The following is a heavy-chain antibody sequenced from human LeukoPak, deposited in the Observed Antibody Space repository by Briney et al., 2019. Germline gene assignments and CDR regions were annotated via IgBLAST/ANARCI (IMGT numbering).Heavy chain of an antibody. D-gene: IGHD6-6*01. V-gene: IGHV3-23*01. Sequence: GGSLRLSCAASGFTFSSYAMSWVRQAPGKGLEWVSAISGSGGSTYYADSVKGRFTISRDNSKNTLYLQVNSLRAEDTAVYYCAKGGSYSSSMIDYWGQGTLVTVSS. J-gene: IGHJ4*02. CDR3: AKGGSYSSSMIDY. CDR2: ISGSGGST. CDR1: GFTFSSYA.